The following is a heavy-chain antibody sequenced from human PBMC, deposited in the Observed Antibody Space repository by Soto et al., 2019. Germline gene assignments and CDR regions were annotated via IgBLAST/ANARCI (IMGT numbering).Heavy chain of an antibody. Sequence: PGGSLRLSCAASGFTFSGSAMHWVRQASGKGLEWVGRIRSKANSYATAYAASVKGRFTISRDDSKNTAYLQMNSLKTEDTAVYYCTRTYYDFWSGYYSGDYYYMDVWGKGTTVTVSS. V-gene: IGHV3-73*01. D-gene: IGHD3-3*01. J-gene: IGHJ6*03. CDR2: IRSKANSYAT. CDR3: TRTYYDFWSGYYSGDYYYMDV. CDR1: GFTFSGSA.